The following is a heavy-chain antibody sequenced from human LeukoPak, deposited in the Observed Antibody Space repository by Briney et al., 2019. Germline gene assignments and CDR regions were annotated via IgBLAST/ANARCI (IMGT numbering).Heavy chain of an antibody. D-gene: IGHD6-13*01. V-gene: IGHV3-9*01. CDR2: ISWNSGSI. CDR3: AKDIGPLGAAGTWFDP. Sequence: GGSLRLSCAASGFTLDDYAMHWVRQAPGKGLEWVSGISWNSGSIGYADSVKGRFTISRDNAKNSLYLQMNSLRAEDTALYYCAKDIGPLGAAGTWFDPWGQGTLVTVSS. CDR1: GFTLDDYA. J-gene: IGHJ5*02.